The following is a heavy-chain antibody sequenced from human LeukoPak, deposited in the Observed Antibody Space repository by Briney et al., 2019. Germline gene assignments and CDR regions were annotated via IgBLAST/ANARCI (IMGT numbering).Heavy chain of an antibody. CDR1: AFTFTSYF. V-gene: IGHV3-21*01. J-gene: IGHJ4*02. D-gene: IGHD2-15*01. Sequence: PGGSLRLSCAASAFTFTSYFMTWVRQPPGKGLEWVSSISTGGTSKYYSDSVKGRFTISRDNAKNSLYLQMNSLRAEDTAFYYCARPLGYCSGGSCYPNDYWGQGTLVTVSS. CDR3: ARPLGYCSGGSCYPNDY. CDR2: ISTGGTSK.